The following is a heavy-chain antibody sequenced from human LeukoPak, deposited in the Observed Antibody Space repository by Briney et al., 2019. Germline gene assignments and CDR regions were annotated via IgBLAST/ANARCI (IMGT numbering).Heavy chain of an antibody. J-gene: IGHJ6*04. CDR2: IIPIFGTA. CDR3: ARDNGGLGGYDHFYYYGMDV. V-gene: IGHV1-69*13. Sequence: ASVKVSCKASGVTFSTYAINWVRQAPGQGLEWMGGIIPIFGTANYAQKFQGRVTITADESTSTAYMELSSLRCEDTAMYYCARDNGGLGGYDHFYYYGMDVWAKGPRSPSPQ. D-gene: IGHD5-12*01. CDR1: GVTFSTYA.